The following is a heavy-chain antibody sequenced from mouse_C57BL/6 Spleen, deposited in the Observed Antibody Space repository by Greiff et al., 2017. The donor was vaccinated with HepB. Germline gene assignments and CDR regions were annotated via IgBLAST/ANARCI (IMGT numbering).Heavy chain of an antibody. V-gene: IGHV5-17*01. CDR1: GFTFSDYG. Sequence: EVQGVESGGGLVKPGGSLKLSCAASGFTFSDYGMHWVRQAPEKGLEWVAYISSGSSTIYYADTVKGRFTISRANAQNTLYLQMTSLRSEDTAMYYGASQVYDGYPWFAYWGQGTLVTVSA. J-gene: IGHJ3*01. D-gene: IGHD2-3*01. CDR3: ASQVYDGYPWFAY. CDR2: ISSGSSTI.